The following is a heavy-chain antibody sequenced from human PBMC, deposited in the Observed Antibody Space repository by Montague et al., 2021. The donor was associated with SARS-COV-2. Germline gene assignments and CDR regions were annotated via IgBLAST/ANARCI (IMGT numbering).Heavy chain of an antibody. J-gene: IGHJ2*01. Sequence: SLRLSCAASGFTFSSYAMHWVRQAPGKGLEWVAVISYDGSSKYYADSVKGRFTISRDNSKNTLYLQMNSLRAEDTAVYYCARAQPFHGYPHYFDLWGRGTLVTVSS. CDR1: GFTFSSYA. V-gene: IGHV3-30-3*01. D-gene: IGHD5-24*01. CDR3: ARAQPFHGYPHYFDL. CDR2: ISYDGSSK.